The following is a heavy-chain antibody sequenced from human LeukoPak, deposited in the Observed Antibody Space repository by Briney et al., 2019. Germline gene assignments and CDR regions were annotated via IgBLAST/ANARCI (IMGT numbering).Heavy chain of an antibody. V-gene: IGHV4-61*02. Sequence: SQTLSLTCTVSGGSISSGSYYWSWIRQPAGKGLEWIGRIYTSGSTNYNPSLKSRVTISVDTSKNQFSLKLSSVTAADTAVYYCARDGSTQFDYWGQGALVTVSS. CDR1: GGSISSGSYY. CDR3: ARDGSTQFDY. D-gene: IGHD1-1*01. CDR2: IYTSGST. J-gene: IGHJ4*02.